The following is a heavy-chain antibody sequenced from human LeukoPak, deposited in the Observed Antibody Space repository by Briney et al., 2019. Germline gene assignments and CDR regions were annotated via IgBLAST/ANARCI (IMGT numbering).Heavy chain of an antibody. Sequence: PGGSLRLSCAASGFTVSSNYMSWVRQAPGKGLEWVGRLRNKANSYTTEYAASLKGRFIISRDDSKNSLYLRMNSLKTEDTAVYYCARVGIVGATGYFDNGGQGTLVTVSS. CDR3: ARVGIVGATGYFDN. J-gene: IGHJ4*02. D-gene: IGHD1-26*01. V-gene: IGHV3-72*01. CDR2: LRNKANSYTT. CDR1: GFTVSSNY.